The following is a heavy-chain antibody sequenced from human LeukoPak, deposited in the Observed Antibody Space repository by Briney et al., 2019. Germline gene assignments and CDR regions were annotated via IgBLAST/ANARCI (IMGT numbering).Heavy chain of an antibody. CDR1: AYSIGSGYY. CDR2: IHHSGNN. V-gene: IGHV4-38-2*02. Sequence: SETLSLTCTVSAYSIGSGYYWGWIRQPPGMGLEWIGSIHHSGNNYYNPSLKSRVTISVDTSKNQFSLKLSSVTAADTAVYYCARVKYYYDSSGTMREYYFDYWGQGTLVTVSS. CDR3: ARVKYYYDSSGTMREYYFDY. D-gene: IGHD3-22*01. J-gene: IGHJ4*02.